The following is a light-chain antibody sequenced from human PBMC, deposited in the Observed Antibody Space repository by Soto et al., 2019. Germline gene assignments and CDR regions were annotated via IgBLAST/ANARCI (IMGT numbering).Light chain of an antibody. CDR2: DAS. V-gene: IGKV3-11*01. Sequence: EIVLTQSPATLSLSPGERATLSCRASQSVSSYLAWYQQKPGQAPRLLIYDASNRATGIPARFSGSGSGTDLTLTISSLEPEDFAVYYCQHRSFGQGPKVDIK. J-gene: IGKJ1*01. CDR1: QSVSSY. CDR3: QHRS.